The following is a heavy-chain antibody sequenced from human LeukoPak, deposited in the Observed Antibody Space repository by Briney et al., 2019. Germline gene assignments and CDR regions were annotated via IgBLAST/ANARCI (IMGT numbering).Heavy chain of an antibody. D-gene: IGHD3-22*01. J-gene: IGHJ4*02. CDR2: ISGSGGST. CDR3: AKLPLVTMIVVVGYFDY. V-gene: IGHV3-23*01. CDR1: GFTFSSYA. Sequence: GGSLRLSCAASGFTFSSYAMSWVRQAPGKGLEWVSAISGSGGSTYYADSVKGRFTMSRDNSKNTLYLQMNSLRAEDTAVYYCAKLPLVTMIVVVGYFDYWGQGTLVTVSS.